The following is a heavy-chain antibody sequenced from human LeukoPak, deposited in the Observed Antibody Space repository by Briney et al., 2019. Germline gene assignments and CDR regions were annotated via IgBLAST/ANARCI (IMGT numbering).Heavy chain of an antibody. D-gene: IGHD4-11*01. CDR1: GFTFSSYW. J-gene: IGHJ3*02. CDR3: ARDPEDYGNYKVAFDI. CDR2: IKQDGSEK. V-gene: IGHV3-7*01. Sequence: PGGSLRLSCAASGFTFSSYWMSWVRQAPGKGLEWVANIKQDGSEKYYVDSVKGRFTISRDNAKNSLYLQMNSLRAEDTAVYYCARDPEDYGNYKVAFDIWGQGTMVTVSS.